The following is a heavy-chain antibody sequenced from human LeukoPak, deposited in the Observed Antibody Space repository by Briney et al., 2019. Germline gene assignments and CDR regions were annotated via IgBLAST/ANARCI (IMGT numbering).Heavy chain of an antibody. CDR2: ITGSGADT. CDR3: ARVRDIVVVVAATPFNY. D-gene: IGHD2-15*01. Sequence: GGSLRLSCAACGFIFSSHAMGWVRQAPGKGLEWVSSITGSGADTYYGDSVKGRFTISRDNSKNTLYLQMNSLRAEDTAVYYCARVRDIVVVVAATPFNYWGQGTLVTVSS. CDR1: GFIFSSHA. J-gene: IGHJ4*02. V-gene: IGHV3-23*01.